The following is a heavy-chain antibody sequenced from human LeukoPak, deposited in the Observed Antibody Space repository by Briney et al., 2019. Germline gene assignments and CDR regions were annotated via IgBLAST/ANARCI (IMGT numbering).Heavy chain of an antibody. Sequence: GGSLRLSCAGSGFTFGCYGMHWFRQTPGKGLEWVAVIAYDGSRAFYADSVKGRFTISRDNSNDTMSVQMDDLRAEDTAVYYCARYNIDHFDYWGQGTLVTVSS. CDR3: ARYNIDHFDY. CDR2: IAYDGSRA. V-gene: IGHV3-33*01. J-gene: IGHJ4*02. D-gene: IGHD1-14*01. CDR1: GFTFGCYG.